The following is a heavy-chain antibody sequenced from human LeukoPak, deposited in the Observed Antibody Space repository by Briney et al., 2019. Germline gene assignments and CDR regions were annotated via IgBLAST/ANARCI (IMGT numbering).Heavy chain of an antibody. V-gene: IGHV4-39*01. Sequence: SETLSLTCTVSGGSISSSSYDWGWIRQPPGKGLEWIVGIYYSESTYYNPSLKCRSTISVDTSKHQFSRKLSSVTAADTAVYYCATPRSGYSQFDYWGQGTLVTVSS. CDR3: ATPRSGYSQFDY. CDR1: GGSISSSSYD. CDR2: IYYSEST. D-gene: IGHD3-3*01. J-gene: IGHJ4*02.